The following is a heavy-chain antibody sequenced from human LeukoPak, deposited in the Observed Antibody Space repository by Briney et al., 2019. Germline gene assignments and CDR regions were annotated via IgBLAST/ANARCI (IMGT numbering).Heavy chain of an antibody. V-gene: IGHV4-34*01. D-gene: IGHD3-22*01. J-gene: IGHJ4*02. Sequence: PXETLTLTCAVYGGSFSGYYWSWIRQPPGKGLEWIGEINHSGSTNYNPSLKSRVTISVDTSKNQFSLKLSSVTAADTAVYYCARGAWYYYDSSGYYSYWGQGTLVTVSS. CDR1: GGSFSGYY. CDR3: ARGAWYYYDSSGYYSY. CDR2: INHSGST.